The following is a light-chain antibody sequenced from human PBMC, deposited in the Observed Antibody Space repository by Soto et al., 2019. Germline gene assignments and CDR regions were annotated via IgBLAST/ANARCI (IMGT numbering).Light chain of an antibody. Sequence: QSALTQPASVSGSPGQSITISCTGTSSDAGGYNYVSWYQQHPGNAPKLMIYEVSNRPSGVSNRFSGSKSGNTASLTISGLQAEDEADYYCSSYTSSSTLVVFGGGTQLTVL. CDR3: SSYTSSSTLVV. J-gene: IGLJ2*01. V-gene: IGLV2-14*01. CDR1: SSDAGGYNY. CDR2: EVS.